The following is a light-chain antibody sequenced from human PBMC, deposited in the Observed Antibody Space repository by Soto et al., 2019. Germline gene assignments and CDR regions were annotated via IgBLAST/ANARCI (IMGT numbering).Light chain of an antibody. J-gene: IGKJ1*01. V-gene: IGKV3-20*01. CDR3: QQYGSSPPT. CDR1: QSVSSNY. CDR2: GAS. Sequence: EIVLTQSPGTLSLSPGERATLSCRASQSVSSNYLAWYQRNPGQAPRLLIYGASSRAIDIPNRFSGSGSGKAFPPTITILEPEDFAVYYCQQYGSSPPTFGQGTKVEI.